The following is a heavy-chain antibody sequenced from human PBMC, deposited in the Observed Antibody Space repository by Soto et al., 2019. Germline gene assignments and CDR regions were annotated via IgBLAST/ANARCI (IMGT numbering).Heavy chain of an antibody. CDR3: ARGSSSWYVRFDY. J-gene: IGHJ4*02. Sequence: PGGSLRLSCAPSAFTFSSNWMHWFRQAPGKGLVWVSRINSDGSITSYADSVKGQFTISRDNAKNTLYVQMNSLRADDAGVYYCARGSSSWYVRFDYWRQGILVIVSA. CDR1: AFTFSSNW. D-gene: IGHD6-13*01. CDR2: INSDGSIT. V-gene: IGHV3-74*01.